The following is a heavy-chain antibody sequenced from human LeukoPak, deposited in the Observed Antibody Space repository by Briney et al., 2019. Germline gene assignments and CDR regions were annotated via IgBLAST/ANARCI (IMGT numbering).Heavy chain of an antibody. J-gene: IGHJ6*02. D-gene: IGHD6-13*01. Sequence: GGSLRLSCAASGFTISSYWMSWVRQAPGKGLEWVANINQDGSEKYYVASVKGRFTISRDNAKTSLYLQMNSLRAEDTAVYYCARDQGQQLGYYYYYYGMDVWGQGTTVTVSS. CDR2: INQDGSEK. CDR3: ARDQGQQLGYYYYYYGMDV. V-gene: IGHV3-7*01. CDR1: GFTISSYW.